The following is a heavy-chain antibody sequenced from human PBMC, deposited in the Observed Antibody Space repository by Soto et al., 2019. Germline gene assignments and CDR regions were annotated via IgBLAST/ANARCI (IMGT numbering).Heavy chain of an antibody. V-gene: IGHV4-39*01. CDR3: ARHRGSYGGEYYFDY. D-gene: IGHD3-16*01. Sequence: SETLSLTCTVSGDSISSSSFYWGWIRQPPGRGLEWIGTIYYGGSTYYTQSLKKRVTISVDASRNQLSLRLSTVTAADTAVFYCARHRGSYGGEYYFDYWGQGSQVTVSS. CDR1: GDSISSSSFY. J-gene: IGHJ4*02. CDR2: IYYGGST.